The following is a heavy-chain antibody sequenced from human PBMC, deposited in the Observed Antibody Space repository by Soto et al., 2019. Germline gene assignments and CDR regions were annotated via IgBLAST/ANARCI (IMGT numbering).Heavy chain of an antibody. D-gene: IGHD3-22*01. V-gene: IGHV1-18*01. CDR1: GDTFTSYG. CDR3: ARENDSSGYYGL. J-gene: IGHJ4*02. Sequence: ASVKVSSKASGDTFTSYGISWVRQAPGQGLEWMGWISAYNGNTNYAQKLQGRVTMATDTSTSTAYMELRSLRSDDTAVYYCARENDSSGYYGLWGQGTLVTVSS. CDR2: ISAYNGNT.